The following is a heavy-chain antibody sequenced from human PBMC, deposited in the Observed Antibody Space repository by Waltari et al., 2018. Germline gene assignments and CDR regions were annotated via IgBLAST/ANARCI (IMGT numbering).Heavy chain of an antibody. J-gene: IGHJ5*02. V-gene: IGHV4-34*01. CDR2: INHRGST. D-gene: IGHD3-3*01. Sequence: QVQLQQWGAGLLKPSATLSLTCAVYGGSFSGYYWSWIRQPPGKGLDWIGEINHRGSTNYNPSLKSRVTISVDTSKNQFSLKLSSVTAADTAVYYCARGTGPVLRFLEWQHRENWFDPWGQGTLVTVSS. CDR1: GGSFSGYY. CDR3: ARGTGPVLRFLEWQHRENWFDP.